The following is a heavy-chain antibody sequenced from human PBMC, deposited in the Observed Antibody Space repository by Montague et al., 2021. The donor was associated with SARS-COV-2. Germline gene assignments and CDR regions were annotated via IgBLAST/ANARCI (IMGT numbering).Heavy chain of an antibody. CDR2: LDAQYGDT. Sequence: SVKVSCKVSGYSLSQTTIHWVRQAPGKGLEWMGSLDAQYGDTVYRQTLQGRVAMTADSSTETAYMELANLISDDTGVYYCARWDPQTLTLTGLRGKSASDYWGQGTLVTVSS. D-gene: IGHD3-9*01. J-gene: IGHJ4*02. V-gene: IGHV1-24*01. CDR3: ARWDPQTLTLTGLRGKSASDY. CDR1: GYSLSQTT.